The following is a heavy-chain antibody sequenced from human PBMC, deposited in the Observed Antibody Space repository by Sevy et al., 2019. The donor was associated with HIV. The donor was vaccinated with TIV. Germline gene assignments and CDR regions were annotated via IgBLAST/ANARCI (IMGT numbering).Heavy chain of an antibody. Sequence: GGSLRLSCAAPGFTFSNFWMSWVRQAPGKGLEFVANIKQDGSENFYADSVKGRFTISRDNAKNSLFLQMNNLRVEETAVYYCARDHPSTSPFDYWGQGTLVTVSS. CDR2: IKQDGSEN. CDR3: ARDHPSTSPFDY. J-gene: IGHJ4*02. V-gene: IGHV3-7*03. CDR1: GFTFSNFW. D-gene: IGHD3-3*02.